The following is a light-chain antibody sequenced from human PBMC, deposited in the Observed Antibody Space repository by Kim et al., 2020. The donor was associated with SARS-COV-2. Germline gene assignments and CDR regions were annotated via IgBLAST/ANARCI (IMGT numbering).Light chain of an antibody. V-gene: IGKV3-15*01. Sequence: EIVMTQSPATLSVSPGERATLSCRASQIVSSNLAWYQQNPGQAPSLLIYGASTRASGIPARFSGSGSGTEFTLTISSLQSEYFAVYYCQQYNNWPDTFGRETNLYIK. CDR3: QQYNNWPDT. CDR2: GAS. J-gene: IGKJ2*01. CDR1: QIVSSN.